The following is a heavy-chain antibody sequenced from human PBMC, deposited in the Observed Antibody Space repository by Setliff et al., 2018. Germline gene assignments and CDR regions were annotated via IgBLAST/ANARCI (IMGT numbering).Heavy chain of an antibody. D-gene: IGHD5-18*01. V-gene: IGHV1-18*01. CDR3: ELPHYYFDY. J-gene: IGHJ4*02. CDR2: ISGHNGKT. Sequence: ASVKVSCKASGYTFTYFGVSWLRLAPGQGLEWMGWISGHNGKTIIEPKFQGGVALTTDTGSDTAHMDPVDTATYYCARSRYELPHYYFDYWGQGILVTVSS. CDR1: GYTFTYFG.